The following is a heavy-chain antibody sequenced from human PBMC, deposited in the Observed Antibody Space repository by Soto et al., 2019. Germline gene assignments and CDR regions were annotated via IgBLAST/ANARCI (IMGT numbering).Heavy chain of an antibody. Sequence: ASVKVSCKASGYTFTSYAMHWVRQAPGQRLEWMGWINAGNGNTKYSQKFQGRVTITRDTSASTAYMELSSLRSEDTAVYYCPRGRAAAGTSNWFDPWGQGTLVTVSS. CDR3: PRGRAAAGTSNWFDP. CDR1: GYTFTSYA. V-gene: IGHV1-3*01. D-gene: IGHD6-13*01. J-gene: IGHJ5*02. CDR2: INAGNGNT.